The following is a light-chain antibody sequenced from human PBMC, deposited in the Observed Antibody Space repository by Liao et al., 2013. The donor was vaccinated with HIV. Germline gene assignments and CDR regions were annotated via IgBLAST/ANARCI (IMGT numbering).Light chain of an antibody. V-gene: IGLV3-21*04. CDR3: QVWDSSSDHRV. Sequence: SYVLTQPPSVSVAPGKTARITCGGNNIGSKSVHWYQQKPGQAPVLFIYYDSDRPSGIPERFSGSNSGNTATLTISRVEAGDEADYYCQVWDSSSDHRVVGG. CDR1: NIGSKS. CDR2: YDS. J-gene: IGLJ7*01.